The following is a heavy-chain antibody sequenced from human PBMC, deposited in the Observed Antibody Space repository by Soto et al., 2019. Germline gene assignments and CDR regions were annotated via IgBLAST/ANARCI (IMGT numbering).Heavy chain of an antibody. J-gene: IGHJ3*02. CDR3: ARGAVGYYDSWGAFDI. Sequence: QVPGKGLEWMGRIDPSDSYTNYSPSFQGHVTISADKSISTAYLQWSSLKASDTAMYYCARGAVGYYDSWGAFDIWGQGTMVTVSS. D-gene: IGHD3-22*01. CDR2: IDPSDSYT. V-gene: IGHV5-10-1*01.